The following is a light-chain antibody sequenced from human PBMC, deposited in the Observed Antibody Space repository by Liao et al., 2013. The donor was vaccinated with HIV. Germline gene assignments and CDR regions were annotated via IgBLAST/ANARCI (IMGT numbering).Light chain of an antibody. V-gene: IGLV3-21*01. Sequence: SYELTQPPSVSVAPGKTARITCGGNNIGRKSVHWYQQKPGQAPVLVIYYDSDRPSGIPERFSGSNSGNTATLTISRVEAGDEADYYCQVWDRSSDEGVFGGGTKVTVL. CDR1: NIGRKS. J-gene: IGLJ2*01. CDR2: YDS. CDR3: QVWDRSSDEGV.